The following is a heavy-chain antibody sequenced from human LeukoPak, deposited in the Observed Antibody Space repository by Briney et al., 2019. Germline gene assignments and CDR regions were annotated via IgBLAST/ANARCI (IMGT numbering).Heavy chain of an antibody. CDR3: ASTVTMIVVVVDY. CDR1: GYSISSAYY. V-gene: IGHV4-38-2*02. J-gene: IGHJ4*02. D-gene: IGHD3-22*01. Sequence: SETLSLTCSVSGYSISSAYYWGWIRQPPGKGLEWIGSIYHSGSTYYNPSLKSRVTISVDTSKNQFSLKLSSVTAADTAVYYCASTVTMIVVVVDYWGQGTLVTVSS. CDR2: IYHSGST.